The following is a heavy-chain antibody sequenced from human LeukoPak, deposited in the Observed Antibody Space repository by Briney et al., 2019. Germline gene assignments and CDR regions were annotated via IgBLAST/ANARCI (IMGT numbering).Heavy chain of an antibody. D-gene: IGHD2-8*02. J-gene: IGHJ2*01. CDR1: GGSISSYY. CDR3: ARRGGGVLFWYFDL. CDR2: IYYSGST. V-gene: IGHV4-59*08. Sequence: SETLSLTCTVSGGSISSYYWSWIRQPPGKGLEWIGYIYYSGSTNYNPSLKSRVTISVDTSKNQFSLKLSSVTAADTAVYYCARRGGGVLFWYFDLWGRGTLVTVSS.